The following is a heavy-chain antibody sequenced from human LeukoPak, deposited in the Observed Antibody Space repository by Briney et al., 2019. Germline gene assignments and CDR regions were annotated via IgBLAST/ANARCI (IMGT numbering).Heavy chain of an antibody. CDR2: IYHSGST. Sequence: PSETLSLTCTVSGYSISSGYYWGWIRQPPGKGLEWIGSIYHSGSTYYNPSLKSRVTISVDTSKNQFSLKLSSATAADTAVYYCARDSYYDSSGILPFDYWGQGTLVTVSS. J-gene: IGHJ4*02. D-gene: IGHD3-22*01. CDR1: GYSISSGYY. V-gene: IGHV4-38-2*02. CDR3: ARDSYYDSSGILPFDY.